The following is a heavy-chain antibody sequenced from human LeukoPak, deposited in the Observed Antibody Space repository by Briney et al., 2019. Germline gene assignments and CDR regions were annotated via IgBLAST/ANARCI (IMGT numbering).Heavy chain of an antibody. Sequence: FAMSWVGQAXGXGXEWVSAIRGGRSTPYYAGSVKGRFTISRDNSKNTLYLQMNSLRAEDTAVYYCAKDLGPSHTNYFDYWGQGTLVTVSS. D-gene: IGHD3-16*01. V-gene: IGHV3-23*01. CDR2: IRGGRSTP. CDR1: FA. CDR3: AKDLGPSHTNYFDY. J-gene: IGHJ4*02.